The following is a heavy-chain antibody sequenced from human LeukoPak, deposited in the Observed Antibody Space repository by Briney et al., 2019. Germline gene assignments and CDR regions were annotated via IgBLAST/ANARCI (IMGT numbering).Heavy chain of an antibody. CDR3: ARRVRYYFDY. CDR1: GGSFSGYY. Sequence: SETLSLTCAVYGGSFSGYYWSWIRQPPGKGLEWIGEINHSGSTNYNPSLQSRVTISVDTSKNQFSLKLSSVTAADTAVYYCARRVRYYFDYWGQGTLVTVSS. CDR2: INHSGST. J-gene: IGHJ4*02. V-gene: IGHV4-34*01. D-gene: IGHD2-21*01.